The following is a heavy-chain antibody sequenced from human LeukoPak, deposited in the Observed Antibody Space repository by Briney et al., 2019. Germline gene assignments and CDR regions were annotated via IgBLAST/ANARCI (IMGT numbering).Heavy chain of an antibody. D-gene: IGHD2-2*01. J-gene: IGHJ6*02. CDR1: GGTFSSYA. CDR2: IIPIFGTA. Sequence: ASVKVSCKASGGTFSSYAISWVRQAPGQGLEWMGGIIPIFGTANYAQKFQGRVTITADESTSTAYMELSSLRSEDTAVYYCARCSTSCRCYGYYYYYGMDVWGQGTTVTVSS. V-gene: IGHV1-69*01. CDR3: ARCSTSCRCYGYYYYYGMDV.